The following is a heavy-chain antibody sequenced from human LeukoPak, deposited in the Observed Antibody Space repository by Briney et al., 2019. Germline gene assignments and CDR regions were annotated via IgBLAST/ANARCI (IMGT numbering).Heavy chain of an antibody. CDR2: TTTSGGGT. CDR3: VKGLGSCSGATCSYFVY. V-gene: IGHV3-23*01. J-gene: IGHJ4*02. Sequence: GGSLRLSCAASGFTFSSYAMNWVRQPPGKGLEWVSTTTTSGGGTYYADSVKGRFTISRDNAKNTLYLQMNSLRAEDTALYYCVKGLGSCSGATCSYFVYWGQGALVTVSS. CDR1: GFTFSSYA. D-gene: IGHD2-15*01.